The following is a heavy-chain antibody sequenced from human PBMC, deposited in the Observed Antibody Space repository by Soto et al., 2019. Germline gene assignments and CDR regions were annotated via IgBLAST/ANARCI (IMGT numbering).Heavy chain of an antibody. Sequence: SETLSLTCTVSGGSISSYYWSWIRQPPGKGLEWIGYIYYSGSTNYNPSLKSRVTISVDTSKNQFSLKLSSVTAADTAVYYCAREKVLRFLEWLPHLTEWGQGTLVTVSS. CDR2: IYYSGST. J-gene: IGHJ4*02. V-gene: IGHV4-59*01. CDR1: GGSISSYY. D-gene: IGHD3-3*01. CDR3: AREKVLRFLEWLPHLTE.